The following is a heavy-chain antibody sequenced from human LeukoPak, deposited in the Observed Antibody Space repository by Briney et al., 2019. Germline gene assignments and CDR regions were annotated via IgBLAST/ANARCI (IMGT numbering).Heavy chain of an antibody. CDR2: IFPGDSYT. CDR1: GSTFTSYW. V-gene: IGHV5-51*01. D-gene: IGHD1-1*01. Sequence: GAALEISYEGAGSTFTSYWIGWGRAMAGKGGGRRGIIFPGDSYTRYSPSFQGQITISVTKSINTAYLQWSSLKASDTAIYYCARSDHGGTCIIDYWGQGTLVTVSS. J-gene: IGHJ4*02. CDR3: ARSDHGGTCIIDY.